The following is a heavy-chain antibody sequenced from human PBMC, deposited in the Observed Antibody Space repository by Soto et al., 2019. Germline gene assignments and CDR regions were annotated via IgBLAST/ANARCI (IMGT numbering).Heavy chain of an antibody. D-gene: IGHD3-10*01. V-gene: IGHV3-33*01. Sequence: QVQLVQSGGGVVQSGRSLRLSCISSGFTFNTYGMFWARQAPGTGLEWVAGIWYDGSYRYYVDSVKGRFTVSRDNSKNIVYLEMNNLRAEDTAVYYCARISGSGHLGWFDPWGQGTLVTVSS. CDR3: ARISGSGHLGWFDP. CDR2: IWYDGSYR. CDR1: GFTFNTYG. J-gene: IGHJ5*02.